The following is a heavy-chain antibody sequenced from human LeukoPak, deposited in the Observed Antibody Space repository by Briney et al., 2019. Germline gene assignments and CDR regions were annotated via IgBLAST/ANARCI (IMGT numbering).Heavy chain of an antibody. CDR3: ARPGYYYDSSGSDFDY. D-gene: IGHD3-22*01. Sequence: GGSLRLSCAASGFTFSSYAMHWVRQAPGKGLEWVAVISYDGSNKYYADSAKGRFTISRDNSKNTLYLQMNSLRAEDTAVYYCARPGYYYDSSGSDFDYWGQGTLVTVSS. CDR1: GFTFSSYA. CDR2: ISYDGSNK. J-gene: IGHJ4*02. V-gene: IGHV3-30*04.